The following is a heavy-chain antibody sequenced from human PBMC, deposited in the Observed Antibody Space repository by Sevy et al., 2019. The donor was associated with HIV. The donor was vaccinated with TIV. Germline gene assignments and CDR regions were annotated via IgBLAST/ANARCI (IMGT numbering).Heavy chain of an antibody. J-gene: IGHJ3*02. CDR3: ARARVVVGASAFDI. CDR1: GYTFTGYD. V-gene: IGHV1-8*01. CDR2: MNPNSGNT. D-gene: IGHD1-26*01. Sequence: ASVKVSCKASGYTFTGYDINWVRQATGQGLEWMGWMNPNSGNTGYAQKFQGRVTMTRNTSISTAYMELSSLRSEDTAVYYCARARVVVGASAFDIWGQGTMVTVSS.